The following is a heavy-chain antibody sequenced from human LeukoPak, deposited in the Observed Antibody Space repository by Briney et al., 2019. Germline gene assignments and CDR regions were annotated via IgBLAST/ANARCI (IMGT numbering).Heavy chain of an antibody. CDR2: IYGADAA. CDR3: VTSTGQQFIPYDY. CDR1: GFNVSSNY. J-gene: IGHJ4*02. Sequence: GGSLRLSCAASGFNVSSNYMTWIRQAPGKGLEWVSLIYGADAAYYAESVRGRFMISRDNLKNTLFLRMNSLRVEVTAVYYCVTSTGQQFIPYDYWGQGTHVTVSS. D-gene: IGHD6-13*01. V-gene: IGHV3-66*02.